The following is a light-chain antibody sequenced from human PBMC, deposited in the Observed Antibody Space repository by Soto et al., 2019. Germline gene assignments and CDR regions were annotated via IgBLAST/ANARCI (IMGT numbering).Light chain of an antibody. CDR1: EDISNC. Sequence: DIPMTQSPSSLSASVGDRITITCQASEDISNCLNWYQQKPGKAPNLLIYDASNLDSGVPSRFSGSGSGTHFTFTISSLQPEDVGTYFCQQYENLITFGPGTKVEIK. V-gene: IGKV1-33*01. CDR3: QQYENLIT. J-gene: IGKJ3*01. CDR2: DAS.